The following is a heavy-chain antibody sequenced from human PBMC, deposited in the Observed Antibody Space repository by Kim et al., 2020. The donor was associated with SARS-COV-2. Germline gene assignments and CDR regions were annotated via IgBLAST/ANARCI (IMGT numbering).Heavy chain of an antibody. CDR3: ARGRSGSYYP. D-gene: IGHD1-26*01. J-gene: IGHJ5*02. CDR2: T. V-gene: IGHV1-8*01. Sequence: TGYAQKFQGRVTMTRNTSISTAYMELSSLRSEDTAVYYCARGRSGSYYPWGQGTLVTVSS.